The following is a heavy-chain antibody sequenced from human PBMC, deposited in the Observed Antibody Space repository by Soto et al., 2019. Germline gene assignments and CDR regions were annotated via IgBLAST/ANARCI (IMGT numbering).Heavy chain of an antibody. J-gene: IGHJ5*02. CDR1: GFAFSTFS. V-gene: IGHV3-7*01. Sequence: GGSLRLSCAASGFAFSTFSMTWVRQSPGKGLEWVANIKQDGGEKYYVDSVKGRFSISRDNAKNSLYLQMNSLRAEDTAVYYCARGDPYCSGGTCHPHWFDPWGQGTLVTVSS. D-gene: IGHD2-15*01. CDR3: ARGDPYCSGGTCHPHWFDP. CDR2: IKQDGGEK.